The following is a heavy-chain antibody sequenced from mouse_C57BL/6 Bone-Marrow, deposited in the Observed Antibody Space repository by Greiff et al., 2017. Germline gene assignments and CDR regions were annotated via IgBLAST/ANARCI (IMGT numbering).Heavy chain of an antibody. CDR1: GFTFSDYG. V-gene: IGHV5-15*01. J-gene: IGHJ3*01. CDR3: ARLFMITTRRTFAY. Sequence: EVQVVESGGGLVQPGGSLKLSCAASGFTFSDYGMAWVRQATRTGLEWVAFLSNLAYSIYYADTVTGRFTISRENAKNTLYLEMSSLRSEDTAMYYSARLFMITTRRTFAYWGQGTLVTVSA. D-gene: IGHD2-4*01. CDR2: LSNLAYSI.